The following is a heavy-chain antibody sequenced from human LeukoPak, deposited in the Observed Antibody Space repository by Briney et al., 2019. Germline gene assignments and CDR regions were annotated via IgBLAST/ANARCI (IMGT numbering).Heavy chain of an antibody. CDR1: GYSFTSYW. V-gene: IGHV5-51*01. Sequence: GESLKISFKGSGYSFTSYWICWVRQMPGKGLEWMGIIYPGDSDTRYSPSFQGQVTISADKSISTAYLQWSSLKASDTAMYYCARQSPDYDILTGYYPGFDPWGQGPLATVSS. J-gene: IGHJ5*02. CDR2: IYPGDSDT. CDR3: ARQSPDYDILTGYYPGFDP. D-gene: IGHD3-9*01.